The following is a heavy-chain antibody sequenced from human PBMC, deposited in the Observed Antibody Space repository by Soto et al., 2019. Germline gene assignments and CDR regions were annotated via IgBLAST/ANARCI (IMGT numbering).Heavy chain of an antibody. CDR2: MNPNSGNT. J-gene: IGHJ6*02. CDR3: ARGGIVGGYYYYGMDV. D-gene: IGHD1-26*01. Sequence: GASVKVSCKASGYTFTSYDIKWVRQATGQGLEWMGWMNPNSGNTGYAQKFQGRVTMTRNTSISTAYMELSSLRSEDTAVYYCARGGIVGGYYYYGMDVWGQGTTVTVSS. V-gene: IGHV1-8*02. CDR1: GYTFTSYD.